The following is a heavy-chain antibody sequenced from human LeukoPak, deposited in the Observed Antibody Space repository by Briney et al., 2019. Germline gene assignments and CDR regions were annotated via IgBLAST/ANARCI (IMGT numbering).Heavy chain of an antibody. D-gene: IGHD3-22*01. V-gene: IGHV1-46*01. Sequence: ASVKVSCKASGYTFTGYYMHWVRQAPGQGLEWLGIINLTGGSTNYAQKFQGRVTMTRDMSTSTVYMELSSLRSEDTAVYYCARDDSSGYCPYWGQGTLVTVSS. J-gene: IGHJ4*02. CDR1: GYTFTGYY. CDR2: INLTGGST. CDR3: ARDDSSGYCPY.